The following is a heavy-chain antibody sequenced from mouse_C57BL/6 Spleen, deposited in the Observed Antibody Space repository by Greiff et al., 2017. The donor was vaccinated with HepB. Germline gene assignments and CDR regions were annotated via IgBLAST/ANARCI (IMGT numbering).Heavy chain of an antibody. Sequence: VQLKESGPELVKPGASVKIPCKASGYTFTDYNMDWVKQSHGKSLEWIGDINPNNGGTIYNQKFKGKATLTVDKSSSTAYMELRNLTSEDTAVYYCARLGTGTYWGQGTALTVCS. CDR2: INPNNGGT. V-gene: IGHV1-18*01. CDR1: GYTFTDYN. J-gene: IGHJ2*01. D-gene: IGHD4-1*01. CDR3: ARLGTGTY.